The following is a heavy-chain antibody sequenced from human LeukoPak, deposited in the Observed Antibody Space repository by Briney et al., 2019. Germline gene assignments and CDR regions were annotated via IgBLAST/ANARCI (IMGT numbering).Heavy chain of an antibody. Sequence: SETLSLTCTVSGGSISSYYWSWIRQSPGKGLEWIGYIYHSGHTMSNPSLKSRVSLSLDTSNNQFSLKLSSVTAADTAVYYCARHPFQYPYDHWGQGTVVSVSS. D-gene: IGHD2/OR15-2a*01. V-gene: IGHV4-59*08. CDR1: GGSISSYY. CDR3: ARHPFQYPYDH. CDR2: IYHSGHT. J-gene: IGHJ5*02.